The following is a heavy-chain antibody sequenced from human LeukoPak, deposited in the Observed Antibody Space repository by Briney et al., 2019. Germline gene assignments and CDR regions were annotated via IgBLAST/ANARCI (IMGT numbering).Heavy chain of an antibody. D-gene: IGHD2-15*01. CDR3: AKKGVFGSLDY. CDR1: GFTFSSYG. J-gene: IGHJ4*02. CDR2: ISYDGSNK. V-gene: IGHV3-30*18. Sequence: GGSLRLSCAASGFTFSSYGMHWVRLAPGKGLEWVAVISYDGSNKYYADSVKGRFTISRDNSKNTLYLQMNSLRAEDTAVYYCAKKGVFGSLDYWGQGTLVTVSS.